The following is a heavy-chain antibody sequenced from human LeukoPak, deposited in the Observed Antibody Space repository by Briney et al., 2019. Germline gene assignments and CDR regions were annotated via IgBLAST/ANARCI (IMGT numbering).Heavy chain of an antibody. CDR1: GFTFSSYW. V-gene: IGHV3-15*01. CDR3: TTDMKWFGEFYDY. Sequence: PGGSLRLPCAASGFTFSSYWMSWVRQAPGKGLEWVGRIKSKTDGGTTDYAAPVKGRFTISRDDSKNTLYLQMNSLKTEDTAVYYCTTDMKWFGEFYDYWGQGTLVTVSS. J-gene: IGHJ4*02. D-gene: IGHD3-10*01. CDR2: IKSKTDGGTT.